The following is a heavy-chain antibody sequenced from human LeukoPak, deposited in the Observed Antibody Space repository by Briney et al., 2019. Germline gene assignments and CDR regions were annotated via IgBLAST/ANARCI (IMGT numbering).Heavy chain of an antibody. CDR1: GGSISSNNW. Sequence: PSETLSLTCAVSGGSISSNNWWSWVRQPPGKGLEWIGEIYHSGSTKYNPSLKSRVTISVDTSKNQFSLRLSSVTAADTAVYYCARYFDWPWAFDIWGQGTKVTVSS. V-gene: IGHV4-4*02. CDR2: IYHSGST. J-gene: IGHJ3*02. CDR3: ARYFDWPWAFDI. D-gene: IGHD3-9*01.